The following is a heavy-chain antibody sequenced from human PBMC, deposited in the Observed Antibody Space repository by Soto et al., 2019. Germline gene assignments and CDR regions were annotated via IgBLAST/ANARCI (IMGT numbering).Heavy chain of an antibody. V-gene: IGHV4-31*03. D-gene: IGHD2-2*01. CDR2: IYYSGST. Sequence: SETLSPTCTVSGGSISSGGYYWSWIRQHPGKGLEWIGYIYYSGSTYYNPSLKSRVTISVDTSKNQFSLKLSSVTAADTAVYYCARDARLLWPLPYGMDVWGQGTTVTSP. CDR1: GGSISSGGYY. CDR3: ARDARLLWPLPYGMDV. J-gene: IGHJ6*02.